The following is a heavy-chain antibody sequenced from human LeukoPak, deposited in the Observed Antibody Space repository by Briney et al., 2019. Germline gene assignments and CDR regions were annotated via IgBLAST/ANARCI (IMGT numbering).Heavy chain of an antibody. D-gene: IGHD6-19*01. CDR1: GSTFSSYA. CDR3: AKDPGYSSGWDDY. CDR2: ISGSGGST. Sequence: GGSLRLSRAASGSTFSSYAMSWVRQAPGKGLEWVSAISGSGGSTYYADSVKGRFTISRDNSKNTLYLQMNSLRAEDTAVYYCAKDPGYSSGWDDYWGQGTLVTVSS. J-gene: IGHJ4*02. V-gene: IGHV3-23*01.